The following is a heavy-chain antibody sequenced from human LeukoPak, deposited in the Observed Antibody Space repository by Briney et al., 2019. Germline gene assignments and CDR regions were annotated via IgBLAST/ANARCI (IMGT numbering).Heavy chain of an antibody. D-gene: IGHD3-22*01. V-gene: IGHV4-31*03. J-gene: IGHJ4*02. CDR3: AREGPYDSSGSQGLLDY. CDR1: NGSISSGGYY. Sequence: SETLSLTCTVSNGSISSGGYYWSWIRQHPGKGLEWIGYIYYSGSTYYNPSLRSRVTISVDTSKNQFSLKLSSVTAADTAVYYCAREGPYDSSGSQGLLDYWGQGTLVTVSS. CDR2: IYYSGST.